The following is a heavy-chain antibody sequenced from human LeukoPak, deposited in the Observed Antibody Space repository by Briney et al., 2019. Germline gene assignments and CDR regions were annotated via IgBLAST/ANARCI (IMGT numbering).Heavy chain of an antibody. CDR3: ARRRGGQLWLFTLLGQIDY. CDR1: GGSFSGYY. Sequence: SETLSLTCAVYGGSFSGYYWSWIRQPPGKGLEWIGEINHSGSTNYNPSLKSRVTISVDTSKNQFSLELSSVTAADTAVYYCARRRGGQLWLFTLLGQIDYWGQGTLVTVSS. J-gene: IGHJ4*02. V-gene: IGHV4-34*01. CDR2: INHSGST. D-gene: IGHD5-18*01.